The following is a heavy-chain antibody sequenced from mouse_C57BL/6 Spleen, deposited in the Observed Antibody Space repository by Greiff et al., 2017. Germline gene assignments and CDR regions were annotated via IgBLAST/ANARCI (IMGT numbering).Heavy chain of an antibody. CDR2: IYPGDGDT. D-gene: IGHD4-1*01. Sequence: QVQLQQSGAELVKPGASVKISCKASGYAFSSYWMNWVKQRPGKGLEWIGQIYPGDGDTNYNGKFKGKATLTADKSSSTAYMQLSSLTSEDSAVYFCARSGAGTWYFDVWGTGTTVTVSS. V-gene: IGHV1-80*01. J-gene: IGHJ1*03. CDR1: GYAFSSYW. CDR3: ARSGAGTWYFDV.